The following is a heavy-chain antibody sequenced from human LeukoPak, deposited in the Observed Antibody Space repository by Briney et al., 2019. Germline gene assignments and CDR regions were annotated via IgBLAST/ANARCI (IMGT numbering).Heavy chain of an antibody. CDR1: GFTFSSYW. CDR2: IGGNSDFT. V-gene: IGHV3-23*01. CDR3: AKPEASGNFYYTLDY. J-gene: IGHJ4*02. D-gene: IGHD1-26*01. Sequence: PGGSLRLSCAASGFTFSSYWMSWVRQAPGKGLEWVSSIGGNSDFTYYTDSVKGRFTISRDNSRNTLYLQINSLRAEDTAIYYCAKPEASGNFYYTLDYWGQGTLVTVSS.